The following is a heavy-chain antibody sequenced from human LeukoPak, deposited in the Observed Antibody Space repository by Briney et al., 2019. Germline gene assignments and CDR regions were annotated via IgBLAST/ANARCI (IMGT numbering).Heavy chain of an antibody. CDR1: GFTFSSYW. D-gene: IGHD5-12*01. V-gene: IGHV3-74*01. Sequence: GGSLRLFCAASGFTFSSYWMHWVRHAPGKGRMWVSRINNDGSSTSYAASVKGRFTISRENAKNTLYLQMNSLGAEDTAVFYCARVGQAGYVGYPLDYRGQGNLVTVSS. CDR3: ARVGQAGYVGYPLDY. CDR2: INNDGSST. J-gene: IGHJ4*02.